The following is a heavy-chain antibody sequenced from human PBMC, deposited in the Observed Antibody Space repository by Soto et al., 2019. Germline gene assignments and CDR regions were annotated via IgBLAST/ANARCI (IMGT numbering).Heavy chain of an antibody. Sequence: QLQLQESGPGLVKPSETLSLTCSVSGGSISSSGYYWIWIRQPPGKGRERIGSINYSWTTYSPSSVESRLTMSLDTYKNQFSLRLTSVTAADPALYFWARQVNEYSNYFDYWRQGIPVIVSS. J-gene: IGHJ4*02. CDR3: ARQVNEYSNYFDY. CDR1: GGSISSSGYY. V-gene: IGHV4-39*01. D-gene: IGHD1-1*01. CDR2: INYSWTT.